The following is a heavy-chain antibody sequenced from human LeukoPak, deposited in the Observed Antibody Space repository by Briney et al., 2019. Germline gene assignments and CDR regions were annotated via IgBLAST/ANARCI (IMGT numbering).Heavy chain of an antibody. Sequence: PGGSLRLSCAASGFTFSSYSMNWVRQAPGKGLEGVSYISSSSSTIYYADSVKGRFTISRDNAKNSLYLQMNSLRAEDTAVYYCARDPTYYYDSSGYRPYYFDYWGQGTLVTVSS. V-gene: IGHV3-48*04. D-gene: IGHD3-22*01. CDR1: GFTFSSYS. CDR2: ISSSSSTI. CDR3: ARDPTYYYDSSGYRPYYFDY. J-gene: IGHJ4*02.